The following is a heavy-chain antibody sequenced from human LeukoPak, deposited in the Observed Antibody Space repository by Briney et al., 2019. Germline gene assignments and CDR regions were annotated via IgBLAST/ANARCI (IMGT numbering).Heavy chain of an antibody. J-gene: IGHJ4*02. V-gene: IGHV4-59*12. CDR2: IYYSGST. Sequence: KTSETLSLTCTVSGGSISNYYWNWIRQPPGKGLEWIGYIYYSGSTNYNPSLKSRVSMSVDRSKNQFSLKVSSVTAADTAVYYCARDLIGGSSGYYDSWGQGTLVIVSS. D-gene: IGHD3-22*01. CDR3: ARDLIGGSSGYYDS. CDR1: GGSISNYY.